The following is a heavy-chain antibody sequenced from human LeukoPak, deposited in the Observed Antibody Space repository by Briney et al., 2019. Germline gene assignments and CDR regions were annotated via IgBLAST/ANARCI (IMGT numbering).Heavy chain of an antibody. CDR1: GFTFSSYA. CDR3: ARDLYYYGSGSFGKYYYYGMDV. J-gene: IGHJ6*02. Sequence: QSGGSLRLSCAASGFTFSSYAMSWVRQAPGKGLEWVSAISGSGGSTYYADSVKGRFTISRDNSKNTLYLQMNSLRAEDTAVYYCARDLYYYGSGSFGKYYYYGMDVWGQGTTVTVSS. D-gene: IGHD3-10*01. V-gene: IGHV3-23*01. CDR2: ISGSGGST.